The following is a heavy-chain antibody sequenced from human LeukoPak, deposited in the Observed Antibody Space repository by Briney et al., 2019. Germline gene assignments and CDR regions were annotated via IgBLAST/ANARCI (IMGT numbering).Heavy chain of an antibody. CDR2: IYTSGST. J-gene: IGHJ5*02. CDR3: ARHKRTAMVTKDNWFDP. CDR1: GASISSGSYY. D-gene: IGHD5-18*01. Sequence: PSETLSLTCTVSGASISSGSYYWSWIRQPAGKGLEWIGRIYTSGSTNYNSSLKSRVTISVDTSKNQFSLKLSSVTAADTAVYYCARHKRTAMVTKDNWFDPWGQGTLVTVSS. V-gene: IGHV4-61*02.